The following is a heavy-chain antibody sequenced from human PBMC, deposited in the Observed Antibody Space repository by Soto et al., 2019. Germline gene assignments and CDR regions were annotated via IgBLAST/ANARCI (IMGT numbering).Heavy chain of an antibody. J-gene: IGHJ4*02. V-gene: IGHV3-23*01. CDR3: AKDSTLKGYDFWSGYLYYFDY. CDR2: ISGSGGST. Sequence: PGGSLRHSCAASGFTFSSDAMSWLRLAPGKGLEWVSAISGSGGSTYYADSVKGRFTISRDNSKNTLYLQMNSLRAEDTAVYYCAKDSTLKGYDFWSGYLYYFDYWGQGTLVTVSS. CDR1: GFTFSSDA. D-gene: IGHD3-3*01.